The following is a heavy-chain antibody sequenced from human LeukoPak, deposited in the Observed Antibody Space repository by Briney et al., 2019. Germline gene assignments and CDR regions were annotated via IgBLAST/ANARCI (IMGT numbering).Heavy chain of an antibody. J-gene: IGHJ6*03. CDR2: ISSSSSYI. CDR1: GFTFSSYS. D-gene: IGHD1-26*01. Sequence: PGGSLRLSCAPSGFTFSSYSMNWVRQAPGKGLEWVSSISSSSSYIYYADSVKGRFTISRDSAKNSLYLQMNSLRAEDTAVYYCASDSGSYPDVYYYYYMDVWGKGTTVTVSS. V-gene: IGHV3-21*01. CDR3: ASDSGSYPDVYYYYYMDV.